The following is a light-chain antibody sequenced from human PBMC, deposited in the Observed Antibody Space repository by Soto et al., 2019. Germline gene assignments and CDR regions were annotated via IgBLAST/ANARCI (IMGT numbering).Light chain of an antibody. Sequence: DIQMTQSPSSLSASVGDRVTITCRASQGISNYLAWYQQRPGKVPKLLIYAASTLQSGVPSRFSGSGSGTDFTLTIRSLQTEDLATYNWLKYNCDPPFTFGPGTRVDNK. CDR1: QGISNY. J-gene: IGKJ3*01. CDR2: AAS. CDR3: LKYNCDPPFT. V-gene: IGKV1-27*01.